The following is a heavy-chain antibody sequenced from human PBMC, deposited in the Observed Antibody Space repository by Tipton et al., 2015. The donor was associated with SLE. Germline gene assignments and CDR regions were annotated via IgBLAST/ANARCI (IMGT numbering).Heavy chain of an antibody. CDR2: INHSGST. J-gene: IGHJ3*02. V-gene: IGHV4-34*01. Sequence: LRLSCAVYGGSFSGYYWSWIRQPPGKGLEWIGEINHSGSTNYNPPLKSRVTISVDTSKNQFSLKLSSVTAADTAVYYCARTVTPLGAVDIWGQGTMVTVSS. CDR1: GGSFSGYY. CDR3: ARTVTPLGAVDI. D-gene: IGHD4-17*01.